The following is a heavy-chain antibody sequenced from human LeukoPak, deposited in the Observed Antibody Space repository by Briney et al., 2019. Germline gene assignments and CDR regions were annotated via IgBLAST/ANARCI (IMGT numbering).Heavy chain of an antibody. D-gene: IGHD4-17*01. CDR1: GFTFSSYG. V-gene: IGHV3-30*03. J-gene: IGHJ4*02. CDR3: AREGVTTSLDY. Sequence: GRSLRLSCAASGFTFSSYGMHWVRQAPGKGLEWVAVISYDGSNKYYADSVKGRFTISRDNSKNTLYLQMNSLRAEDTAVYYCAREGVTTSLDYWGQGTLVTVSS. CDR2: ISYDGSNK.